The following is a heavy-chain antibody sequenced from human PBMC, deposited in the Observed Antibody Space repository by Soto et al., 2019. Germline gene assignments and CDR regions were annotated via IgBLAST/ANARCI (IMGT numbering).Heavy chain of an antibody. D-gene: IGHD3-16*01. CDR2: IYYSGST. CDR3: ATLRHLPNITIWGDYYYYMDV. CDR1: GGSISSYS. V-gene: IGHV4-59*01. J-gene: IGHJ6*03. Sequence: SETLSLTCTVSGGSISSYSWSWIRQPPGKGLEWIGYIYYSGSTNYNPSLKSRVPISVDTSKNQFSLKLSSVNAADTAVYYCATLRHLPNITIWGDYYYYMDVWGKGTTVTVSS.